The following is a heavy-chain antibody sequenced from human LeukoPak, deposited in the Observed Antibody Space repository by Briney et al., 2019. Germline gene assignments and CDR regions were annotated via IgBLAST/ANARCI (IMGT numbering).Heavy chain of an antibody. CDR1: GFTFSSYW. CDR3: ARAPYYYDSSGYQGYYYYYYMDV. D-gene: IGHD3-22*01. J-gene: IGHJ6*03. V-gene: IGHV3-7*01. Sequence: SGGSLRLSCAASGFTFSSYWMSWVRQAPGKGLEWVANIKQDGSEKYYVDSVKGRFTISRDNAKNSLYLQMNSLRAEDTAVYYRARAPYYYDSSGYQGYYYYYYMDVWGKGTTVTVSS. CDR2: IKQDGSEK.